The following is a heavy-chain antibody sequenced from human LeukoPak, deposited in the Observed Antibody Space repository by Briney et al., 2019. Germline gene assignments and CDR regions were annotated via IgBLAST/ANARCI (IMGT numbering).Heavy chain of an antibody. D-gene: IGHD3-10*02. CDR2: INNDGSST. Sequence: GGSLRLSCAASGFSFSSYRMNWVRQAPGKGLVWVSRINNDGSSTSYADSVQGRFTISRDNAKNTLYLQMNSLRAEDTAVYYCAELGITMIGGVWGKGTTVTISS. J-gene: IGHJ6*04. V-gene: IGHV3-74*01. CDR1: GFSFSSYR. CDR3: AELGITMIGGV.